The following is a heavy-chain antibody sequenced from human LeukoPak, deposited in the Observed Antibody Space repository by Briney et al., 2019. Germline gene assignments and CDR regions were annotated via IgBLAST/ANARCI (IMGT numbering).Heavy chain of an antibody. D-gene: IGHD2-2*01. CDR2: IYSGGST. V-gene: IGHV3-53*01. Sequence: PGGSLRLSCAASGFTVSSNYMSWVRQAPGKGLEWVSIIYSGGSTYYADSVKGRFTISRDNSKNMLYLQMNSLRADDTAVYYCARYCSSTSCYSGYSYGYLGPHYFDYWGQGTLVTVSS. CDR1: GFTVSSNY. J-gene: IGHJ4*02. CDR3: ARYCSSTSCYSGYSYGYLGPHYFDY.